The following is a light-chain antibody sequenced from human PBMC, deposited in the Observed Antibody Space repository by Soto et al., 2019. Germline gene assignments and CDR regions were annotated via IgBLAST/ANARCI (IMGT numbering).Light chain of an antibody. V-gene: IGKV3-11*01. Sequence: EIVLTQSPATLSLSPGERATLSCRASQSVSSYLAWYQQKPGQAPRLLIYDASNRATGIPARFSGSGSGTDCTLTISSLEREDFAVYYCQRRSNWPTFGGGTKVEIK. CDR1: QSVSSY. J-gene: IGKJ4*01. CDR2: DAS. CDR3: QRRSNWPT.